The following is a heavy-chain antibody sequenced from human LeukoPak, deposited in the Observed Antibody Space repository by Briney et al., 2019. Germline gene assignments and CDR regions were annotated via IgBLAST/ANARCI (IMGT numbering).Heavy chain of an antibody. CDR2: IRSSSTYI. D-gene: IGHD3-22*01. V-gene: IGHV3-21*01. CDR3: ARDHQNYYDSSGYLPHFDY. Sequence: PGRSLRLSCAVSGFTFSSYAMHWVRQAPGKGLEWVSCIRSSSTYIYYADSVKGRFTTSRDKAKNSLYLQMNSLRAEDTAVYYCARDHQNYYDSSGYLPHFDYWGQGTLVTVS. J-gene: IGHJ4*02. CDR1: GFTFSSYA.